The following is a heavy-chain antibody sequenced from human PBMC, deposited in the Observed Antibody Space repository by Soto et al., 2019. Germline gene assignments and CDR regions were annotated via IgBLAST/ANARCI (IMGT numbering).Heavy chain of an antibody. CDR3: AKGGDWFGP. J-gene: IGHJ5*02. V-gene: IGHV4-30-4*01. CDR1: GGSISSGDDY. CDR2: IFYSGTT. Sequence: KTSETLSLTCTVSGGSISSGDDYWNWIRQPPGKGLEWIGYIFYSGTTSYNPSLKSRITISVDTSKNQFSLKLSSVTAADTAVYYCAKGGDWFGPWGQGTLVTVSS.